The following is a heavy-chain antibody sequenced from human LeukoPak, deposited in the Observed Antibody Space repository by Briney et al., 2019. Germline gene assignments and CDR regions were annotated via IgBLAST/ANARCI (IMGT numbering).Heavy chain of an antibody. V-gene: IGHV7-4-1*02. Sequence: ASVKVSCKASGYTFTSYAMNWVRQAPGQGLEWMGWINTNTGNPTYAQGFTGRFVFSLDTSVSTAYLQISSLKAEDTAVYYCARDHYDILTGPIGMDVWGQGTTVTVSS. J-gene: IGHJ6*02. CDR3: ARDHYDILTGPIGMDV. D-gene: IGHD3-9*01. CDR2: INTNTGNP. CDR1: GYTFTSYA.